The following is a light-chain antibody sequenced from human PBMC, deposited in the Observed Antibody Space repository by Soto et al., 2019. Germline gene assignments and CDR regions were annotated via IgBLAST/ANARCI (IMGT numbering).Light chain of an antibody. CDR2: KAS. CDR1: QSINNW. Sequence: DIQMTQSPSTLSASVGDRVTITCRASQSINNWLAWYQQKPGKAPKLFIFKASTLAIGVPSRFSGSGSGTEFTLSISSLQPDDFATYFCQQYDSFPRTFGQGTKVQIK. CDR3: QQYDSFPRT. J-gene: IGKJ1*01. V-gene: IGKV1-5*03.